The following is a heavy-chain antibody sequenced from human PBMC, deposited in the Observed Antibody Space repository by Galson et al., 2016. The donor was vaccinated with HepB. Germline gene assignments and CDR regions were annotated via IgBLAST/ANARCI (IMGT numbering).Heavy chain of an antibody. CDR2: IYPGDSDT. CDR1: GHSFTDYW. V-gene: IGHV5-51*01. Sequence: QSGAEVKKPGESLKISCKASGHSFTDYWIGWVRQMPGKGLEWMGIIYPGDSDTRYSPSFQGQVTISADKSISTAYLQWSSLKASDTAIYYCAQSSGYSISGYDAFDIWGQGTMVIVSS. J-gene: IGHJ3*02. D-gene: IGHD6-13*01. CDR3: AQSSGYSISGYDAFDI.